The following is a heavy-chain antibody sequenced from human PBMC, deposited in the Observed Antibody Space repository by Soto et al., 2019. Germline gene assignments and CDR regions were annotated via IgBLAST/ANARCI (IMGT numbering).Heavy chain of an antibody. CDR1: GDTFSRFA. CDR3: ASPGIYRDSSGYWPFDY. V-gene: IGHV1-69*13. Sequence: SVKVSCKASGDTFSRFAISWLRQAPGQGLEWVGGFIPIFGTVNYPQKFLGRVTITADESTATAYMELSSLTSEDTAIYFCASPGIYRDSSGYWPFDYWGQGTLVTVSS. D-gene: IGHD3-22*01. CDR2: FIPIFGTV. J-gene: IGHJ4*02.